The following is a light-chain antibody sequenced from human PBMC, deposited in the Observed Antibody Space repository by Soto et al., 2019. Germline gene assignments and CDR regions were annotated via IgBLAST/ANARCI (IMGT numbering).Light chain of an antibody. CDR1: QSISSW. CDR3: QQYISYSET. V-gene: IGKV1-5*01. Sequence: DIQMTQSPSTLSASVGDRVTITCRASQSISSWLAWYQQKPGKAPKLLIYDASSLESGVPSRFSGSGSGTEFTLTISSLQPDDFATYYCQQYISYSETFGQGTKVEIK. CDR2: DAS. J-gene: IGKJ1*01.